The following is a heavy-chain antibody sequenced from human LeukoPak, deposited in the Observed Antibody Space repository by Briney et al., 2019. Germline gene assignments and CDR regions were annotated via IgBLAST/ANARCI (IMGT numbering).Heavy chain of an antibody. Sequence: PGGSLRLSCAASGFTFSSYAMHWVRQAPGKGLEWVAVISYDGSNKYYADSVKGRFTISRDNSKNTLYLQMNSLRTEDTAVYYCARDQGYSDYWGQGTQVTVSS. CDR2: ISYDGSNK. J-gene: IGHJ4*02. CDR3: ARDQGYSDY. CDR1: GFTFSSYA. V-gene: IGHV3-30-3*01. D-gene: IGHD6-13*01.